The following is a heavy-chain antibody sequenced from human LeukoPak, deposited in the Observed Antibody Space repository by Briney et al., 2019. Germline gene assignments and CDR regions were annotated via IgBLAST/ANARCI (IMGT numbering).Heavy chain of an antibody. D-gene: IGHD3-22*01. Sequence: GESLKISCKSSGYSLTSYWIAWVRQMPGKGLEWMGVIYPGDSDTRYSPSFQGQVTFSADKSITTAYLQWSSLKASDTAMYYCARLAYYESSGYRLDYWGQGTLVTVPS. CDR2: IYPGDSDT. CDR3: ARLAYYESSGYRLDY. V-gene: IGHV5-51*01. CDR1: GYSLTSYW. J-gene: IGHJ4*02.